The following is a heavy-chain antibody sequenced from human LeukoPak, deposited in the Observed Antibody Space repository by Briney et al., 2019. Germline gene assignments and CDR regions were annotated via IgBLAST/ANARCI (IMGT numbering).Heavy chain of an antibody. D-gene: IGHD3-22*01. CDR1: GGTFSSYA. Sequence: GASVKVSCKASGGTFSSYAISRVRQAPGQGLEWMGGIIPIFGTANYAQKFQGRVTITADESTSTAYMELSSQRSEDTAVYYCARAPDSSGYYYVSWGQGTLVTVFS. CDR2: IIPIFGTA. CDR3: ARAPDSSGYYYVS. V-gene: IGHV1-69*13. J-gene: IGHJ4*02.